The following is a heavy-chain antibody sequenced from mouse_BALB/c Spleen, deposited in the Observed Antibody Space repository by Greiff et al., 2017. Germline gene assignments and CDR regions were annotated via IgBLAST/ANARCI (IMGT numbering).Heavy chain of an antibody. V-gene: IGHV3-2*02. J-gene: IGHJ3*01. CDR1: GYSITSDYA. CDR2: ISYSGST. Sequence: VQLQQSGPGLVKPSQSLSLTCTVTGYSITSDYAWNWIRQFPGNKLEWMGYISYSGSTSYNPSLKSRISITRDTSKNQFFLQLNSVTTEDTATYYCARFGYDYDGGLAYWGQGTLVTVSA. D-gene: IGHD2-4*01. CDR3: ARFGYDYDGGLAY.